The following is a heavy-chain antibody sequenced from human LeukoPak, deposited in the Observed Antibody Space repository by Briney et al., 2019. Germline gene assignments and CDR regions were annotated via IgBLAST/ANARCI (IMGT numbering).Heavy chain of an antibody. CDR1: GFTFSSYA. CDR2: ISYDGSNK. CDR3: ARDGDTAMSRRFFDY. V-gene: IGHV3-30*04. D-gene: IGHD5-18*01. Sequence: GGSLRLSCAASGFTFSSYAMHWVRQAPGKGLDWVAVISYDGSNKYYADSVKGRFTISRDNSKNTLYLQMNSLRAEDTAVYYCARDGDTAMSRRFFDYWGQGTLVTVSS. J-gene: IGHJ4*02.